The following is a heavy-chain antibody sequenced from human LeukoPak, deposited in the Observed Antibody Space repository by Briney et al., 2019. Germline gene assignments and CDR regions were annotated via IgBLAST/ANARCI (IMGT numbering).Heavy chain of an antibody. CDR1: GGSISNYF. J-gene: IGHJ3*02. Sequence: SETLSLTCTVSGGSISNYFWSWIRQPPGKGLEYIGYIYHSGHTNYSPSLKSRVTISVDTSKNQFSLKLRSVTAADTAVYYCARDSGGSYGAFDIWGQGTMVTVSS. CDR2: IYHSGHT. D-gene: IGHD2-2*01. CDR3: ARDSGGSYGAFDI. V-gene: IGHV4-59*01.